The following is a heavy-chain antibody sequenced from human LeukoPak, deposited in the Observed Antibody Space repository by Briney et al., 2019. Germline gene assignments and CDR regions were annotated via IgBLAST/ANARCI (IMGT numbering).Heavy chain of an antibody. CDR1: GFTVSSNY. CDR2: IYSGGST. CDR3: ARALYSSGYFDY. V-gene: IGHV3-53*01. Sequence: PGGSLRLSCAASGFTVSSNYMSWVRQAPGKGLEWVSVIYSGGSTYYADSVKGRFTISRDNSRNTLYLQMNSLRAEDTAVYYCARALYSSGYFDYWGQGTLVTVSS. D-gene: IGHD5-18*01. J-gene: IGHJ4*02.